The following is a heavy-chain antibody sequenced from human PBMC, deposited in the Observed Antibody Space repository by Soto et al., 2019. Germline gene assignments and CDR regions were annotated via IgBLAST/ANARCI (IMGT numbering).Heavy chain of an antibody. CDR1: GYTFTSYA. CDR2: INAGNGNT. D-gene: IGHD6-13*01. V-gene: IGHV1-3*01. CDR3: ARDGPIAAAGTTGFDH. Sequence: ASAKVSCKASGYTFTSYAMHWVRQAPGQRLEWMGWINAGNGNTKYSQKFQGRVTITRDTSASTAYMELRSLRSDDTAVYYCARDGPIAAAGTTGFDHWGQGTLVTVSS. J-gene: IGHJ4*02.